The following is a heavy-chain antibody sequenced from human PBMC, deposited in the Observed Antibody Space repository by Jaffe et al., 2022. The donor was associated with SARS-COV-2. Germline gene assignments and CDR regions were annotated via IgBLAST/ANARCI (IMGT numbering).Heavy chain of an antibody. Sequence: EVQLVESGGGLVQPGGSLRLSCAASGFTFSSYWMSWVRQAPGKGLEWVANIKQDGSEKYYVDSVKGRFTISRDNAKNSLYLQMNSLRAEDTAVYYCARDQGAAGPYYYYGMDVWGQGTTVTVSS. D-gene: IGHD6-13*01. J-gene: IGHJ6*02. CDR2: IKQDGSEK. CDR1: GFTFSSYW. CDR3: ARDQGAAGPYYYYGMDV. V-gene: IGHV3-7*03.